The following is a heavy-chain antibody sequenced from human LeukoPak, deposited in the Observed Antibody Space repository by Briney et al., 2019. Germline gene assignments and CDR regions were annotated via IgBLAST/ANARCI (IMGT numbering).Heavy chain of an antibody. CDR3: ARTHLTIFGVYYYYYYMDV. CDR1: GGTFTSYT. CDR2: SIPIFGTE. V-gene: IGHV1-69*05. J-gene: IGHJ6*03. D-gene: IGHD3-3*01. Sequence: SVKVSCKASGGTFTSYTISWGRQAPGQGLELMGRSIPIFGTEDYAQKFQGRVTITTDESTSRAYMELTSLRYEDTAVYYCARTHLTIFGVYYYYYYMDVWGKGPTVTVSS.